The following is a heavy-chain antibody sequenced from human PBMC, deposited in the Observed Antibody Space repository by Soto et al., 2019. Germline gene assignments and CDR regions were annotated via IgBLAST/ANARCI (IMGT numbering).Heavy chain of an antibody. D-gene: IGHD2-2*01. V-gene: IGHV4-4*02. J-gene: IGHJ4*02. CDR1: GGSISSSNW. Sequence: SETLSLTCAVSGGSISSSNWWSWVRQPPGKGLEWIGEIYHSGSTYYNPSLKSRVTISVDTSKNQFSLKLSSVTAADTAVYYCARRVVVVPAADKTTALDYWGQGTLVTVSS. CDR3: ARRVVVVPAADKTTALDY. CDR2: IYHSGST.